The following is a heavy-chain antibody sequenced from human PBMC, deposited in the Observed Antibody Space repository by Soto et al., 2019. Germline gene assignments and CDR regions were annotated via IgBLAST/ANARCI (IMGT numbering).Heavy chain of an antibody. V-gene: IGHV4-59*01. CDR2: IYYSGST. CDR1: GGSISSYY. D-gene: IGHD2-2*01. J-gene: IGHJ6*02. Sequence: NPSETLSLTCTVSGGSISSYYWSWIRQPPGKGLEWIGYIYYSGSTNYNPSLKSRVTISVDTSKNQFSLKLSSVTAADTAVYYCARYAYSYYSGMDVWGQGTTVTVSS. CDR3: ARYAYSYYSGMDV.